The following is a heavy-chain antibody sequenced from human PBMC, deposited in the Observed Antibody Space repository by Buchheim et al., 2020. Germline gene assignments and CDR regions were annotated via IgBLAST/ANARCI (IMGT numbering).Heavy chain of an antibody. D-gene: IGHD3-22*01. V-gene: IGHV4-34*01. CDR2: INHSGST. J-gene: IGHJ4*02. CDR3: ARGLRARRDYYYDSSGYYAY. Sequence: QVQLQQWGAGLLKPSETLSLTYAVYGGSFSGYYWSWIRQPPGKGLEWIGEINHSGSTNYNPSLKSRVTISVDTSKNQFSLKLSSVTAADTAVYYCARGLRARRDYYYDSSGYYAYWGQGTL. CDR1: GGSFSGYY.